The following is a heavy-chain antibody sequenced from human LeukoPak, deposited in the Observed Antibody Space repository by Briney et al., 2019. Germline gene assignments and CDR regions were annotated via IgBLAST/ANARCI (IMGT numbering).Heavy chain of an antibody. CDR2: ISGSGDNT. J-gene: IGHJ4*02. CDR1: EFIFNNYA. D-gene: IGHD5-18*01. CDR3: ARGGQSGYTYG. V-gene: IGHV3-23*01. Sequence: GGSLRLSCAASEFIFNNYARSWVRQAPGKGLEWVSAISGSGDNTYYADSVKGRFTISRDNPKNTLYLQMNSLRAEDTAVYYCARGGQSGYTYGWGQGTLVTVSS.